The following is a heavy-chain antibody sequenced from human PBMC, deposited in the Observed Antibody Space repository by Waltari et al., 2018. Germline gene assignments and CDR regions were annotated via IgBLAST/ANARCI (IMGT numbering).Heavy chain of an antibody. CDR3: ARRAFGVVTFDY. CDR2: IHYSGST. J-gene: IGHJ4*02. Sequence: QLQLQESGPGLVKPSETLSLTCTVSGGSISSSSSYWGWILQPPGKGLEWIGSIHYSGSTYYNPSLKSRVTISVDTSKNQFSLKLSSVTAADTAVYYCARRAFGVVTFDYWGQGTLVTVSS. CDR1: GGSISSSSSY. V-gene: IGHV4-39*01. D-gene: IGHD3-3*01.